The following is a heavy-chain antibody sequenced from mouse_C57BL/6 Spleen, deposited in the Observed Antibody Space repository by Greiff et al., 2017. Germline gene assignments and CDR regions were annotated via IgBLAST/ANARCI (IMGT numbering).Heavy chain of an antibody. Sequence: VQLVESGAELVRPGTSVKVSCKASGYAFTNYLIEWVKQRPGQGLEWIGVINPGSGGTNYNEKFKGKATLTADKSSSTAYMQLSSLTSEDSAVYFCARSGYGSYFDYWGQGTTLTVSS. CDR1: GYAFTNYL. J-gene: IGHJ2*01. CDR3: ARSGYGSYFDY. D-gene: IGHD1-1*01. V-gene: IGHV1-54*01. CDR2: INPGSGGT.